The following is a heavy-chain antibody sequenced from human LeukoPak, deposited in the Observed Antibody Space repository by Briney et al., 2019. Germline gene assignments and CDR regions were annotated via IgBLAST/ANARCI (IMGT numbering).Heavy chain of an antibody. CDR3: ARGLYSSGWYYFDY. CDR2: INHSGST. CDR1: GGSFSGYY. Sequence: LETLSLTCAVYGGSFSGYYWSWIRLPPGQGLEWIGEINHSGSTNYNPSLKSRVTISVDTSKNQFSLKLSSVTAADTAVYYCARGLYSSGWYYFDYWGQGTLVTVSS. J-gene: IGHJ4*02. D-gene: IGHD6-19*01. V-gene: IGHV4-34*01.